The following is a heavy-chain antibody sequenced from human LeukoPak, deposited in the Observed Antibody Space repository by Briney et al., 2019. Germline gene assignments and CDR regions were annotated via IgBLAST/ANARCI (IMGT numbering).Heavy chain of an antibody. V-gene: IGHV1-69*04. Sequence: GASVKVSCKASGGTFSTYAISWVRQAPGEGLEWMGRVIPILGIANYAQKFQGRVTITADKSTSTAYMELSSLRSEDTAVYYCARDWQPTSGVPHMDVWGKGTTVTVSS. CDR1: GGTFSTYA. D-gene: IGHD3-16*01. CDR3: ARDWQPTSGVPHMDV. J-gene: IGHJ6*03. CDR2: VIPILGIA.